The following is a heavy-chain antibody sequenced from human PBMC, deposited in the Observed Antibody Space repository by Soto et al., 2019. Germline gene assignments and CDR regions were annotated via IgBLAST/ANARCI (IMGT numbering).Heavy chain of an antibody. CDR2: ISYDGNNE. CDR3: ARDPSTPCWRGPEDH. CDR1: GFNFNRFA. V-gene: IGHV3-30*09. J-gene: IGHJ4*02. Sequence: QVQMVESGGGLVQPGRSLRLTCTASGFNFNRFAIHWVRQAPGKGLEWVAVISYDGNNEYVAVPLRDRFAISRDNSQNTVFLQIDDVRVEDTARYYCARDPSTPCWRGPEDHWGQGSLVIVSS. D-gene: IGHD2-2*01.